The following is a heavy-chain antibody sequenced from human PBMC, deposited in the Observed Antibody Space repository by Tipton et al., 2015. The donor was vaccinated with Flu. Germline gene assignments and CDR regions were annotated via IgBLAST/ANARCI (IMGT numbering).Heavy chain of an antibody. Sequence: TLSLTCSVSGGSISGYYWSWIRQPPGKGLEWIGYIFYTGSTNYNPSLKSRVSISVDTSKSQFSLKLNSVTAADTAIYYCAGGGGQTGLNWGQGTMVTVSS. V-gene: IGHV4-59*08. CDR1: GGSISGYY. CDR3: AGGGGQTGLN. D-gene: IGHD1-14*01. J-gene: IGHJ3*01. CDR2: IFYTGST.